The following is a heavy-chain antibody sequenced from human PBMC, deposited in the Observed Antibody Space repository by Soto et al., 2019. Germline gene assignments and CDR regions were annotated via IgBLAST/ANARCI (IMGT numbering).Heavy chain of an antibody. Sequence: ASVKVSCKASGYTFTSYYMHWLRQAPGQGLEWMGIINPSGGSTSYAQKFQGRVTMTRDTSTSTAYMELSSLRSEDTAVYYCAREWLVLKRIKSPYYYGMDVWGQGTTVTVSS. CDR1: GYTFTSYY. V-gene: IGHV1-46*01. CDR2: INPSGGST. CDR3: AREWLVLKRIKSPYYYGMDV. D-gene: IGHD6-19*01. J-gene: IGHJ6*02.